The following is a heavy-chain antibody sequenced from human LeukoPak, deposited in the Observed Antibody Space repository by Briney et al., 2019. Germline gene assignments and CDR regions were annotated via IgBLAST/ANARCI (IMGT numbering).Heavy chain of an antibody. Sequence: GGSLRLSCAAYGFTFIYYWMVWVRQAPGKGLVSVSRISSDGTSTTYADSVKGRFTVSRDNAKNTLYLQMNSLRADDTAVYYCARDDSNGVDYWGQGTLVTVSS. CDR3: ARDDSNGVDY. D-gene: IGHD6-19*01. V-gene: IGHV3-74*01. CDR2: ISSDGTST. J-gene: IGHJ4*02. CDR1: GFTFIYYW.